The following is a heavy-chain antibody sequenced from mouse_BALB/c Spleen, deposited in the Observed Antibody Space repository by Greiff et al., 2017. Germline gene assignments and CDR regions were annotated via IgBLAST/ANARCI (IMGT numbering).Heavy chain of an antibody. CDR2: INPSTGYT. D-gene: IGHD2-14*01. V-gene: IGHV1-7*01. J-gene: IGHJ1*01. CDR3: ARRSYYRYEDWYFDV. Sequence: QVQLQQSGADLAKPGASVKMSCKASGYTFTSYWMHWVKQRPGQGLEWIGYINPSTGYTEYNQKFKDKATLTADKSSSTAYMQMSSLTSEDSAVYYCARRSYYRYEDWYFDVWGAGTTVTVSS. CDR1: GYTFTSYW.